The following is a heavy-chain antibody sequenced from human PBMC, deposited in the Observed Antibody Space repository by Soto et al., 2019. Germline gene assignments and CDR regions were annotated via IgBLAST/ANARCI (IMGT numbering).Heavy chain of an antibody. Sequence: QVQLQESGPGLVKPSQTLPLTCTVSGGSISSLDYYWSWIRQPPGKGLEWIGYIYYSGSTYFNPSLKSRLTISVDTSKNQFSLKLNSVAAADTAVYYCARGTPQTTIPSFDCLGQGTLVTVSS. D-gene: IGHD2-15*01. V-gene: IGHV4-30-4*01. J-gene: IGHJ4*02. CDR2: IYYSGST. CDR1: GGSISSLDYY. CDR3: ARGTPQTTIPSFDC.